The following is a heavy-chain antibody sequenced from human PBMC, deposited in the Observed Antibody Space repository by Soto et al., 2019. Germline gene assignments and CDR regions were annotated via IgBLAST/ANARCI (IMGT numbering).Heavy chain of an antibody. Sequence: QVQLRESGPGLVRPSQTLSLTCTVTGGSITSGDYYWSWIRQSPGKGLEWIGYKYHSGSPYYNPSLRSRVTISVDTSREQFSLSLTSVTPADTAVYYCARTGGEVAFNIWGQGTMVTVAS. CDR3: ARTGGEVAFNI. CDR1: GGSITSGDYY. D-gene: IGHD3-16*01. J-gene: IGHJ3*02. V-gene: IGHV4-30-4*01. CDR2: KYHSGSP.